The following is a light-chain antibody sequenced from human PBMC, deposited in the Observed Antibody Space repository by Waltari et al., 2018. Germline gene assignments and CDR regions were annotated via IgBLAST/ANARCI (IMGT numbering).Light chain of an antibody. CDR3: SSYTNIPTLL. Sequence: QSALTQPASVSGSPGQSITISCTGTSNDIGGYNYVAWYQQHPGNAPKLIIYDVAYRPAGVSNRFSGSKSGSTASLTISGLQAEDEADYYGSSYTNIPTLLFGGGTKLTVL. J-gene: IGLJ2*01. CDR2: DVA. CDR1: SNDIGGYNY. V-gene: IGLV2-14*03.